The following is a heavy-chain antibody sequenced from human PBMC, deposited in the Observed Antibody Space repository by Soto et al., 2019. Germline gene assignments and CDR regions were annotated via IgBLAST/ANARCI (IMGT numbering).Heavy chain of an antibody. V-gene: IGHV5-51*01. CDR1: GYSFTSYW. CDR3: ARTKYDCWGGYAAYMDV. Sequence: GESLKISCKGSGYSFTSYWIGWVRQMPGKGLEWMGIIYPGDSDTRYSPCFQGQVTISADKSISTAYLQWSSLKASDTAMYYCARTKYDCWGGYAAYMDVWGKGTTVTVSS. D-gene: IGHD3-3*01. J-gene: IGHJ6*03. CDR2: IYPGDSDT.